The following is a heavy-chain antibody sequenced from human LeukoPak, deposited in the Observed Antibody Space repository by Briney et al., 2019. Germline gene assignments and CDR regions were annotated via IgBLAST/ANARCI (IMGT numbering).Heavy chain of an antibody. V-gene: IGHV1-18*01. Sequence: ASVTLSCNASGYTFTIYGISWVRQAPGQGLEWMWWISAYNGNTNYAQKLQGRVTVTTDTSTSTAYMELRSLRSDDTAVYYCASSQVGYGSGSYYLRPTFDYWGQGTLVTVSS. CDR3: ASSQVGYGSGSYYLRPTFDY. CDR1: GYTFTIYG. J-gene: IGHJ4*02. CDR2: ISAYNGNT. D-gene: IGHD3-10*01.